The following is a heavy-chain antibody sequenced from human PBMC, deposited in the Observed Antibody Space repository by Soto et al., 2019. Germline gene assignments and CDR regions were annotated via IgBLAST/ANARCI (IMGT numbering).Heavy chain of an antibody. V-gene: IGHV1-18*01. CDR1: GYTFTSYG. CDR2: ISAYNGNT. Sequence: QVQLVQSGAEVKKPGASVKVSCKASGYTFTSYGISWVRQAPGQGLEWMGWISAYNGNTNYAQKLQGRVTMTTDTSTSTAYMVLSSLRSDDTAVYYCARDAAYYDSYGAFDIWGQVTMVTVSS. CDR3: ARDAAYYDSYGAFDI. J-gene: IGHJ3*02. D-gene: IGHD3-22*01.